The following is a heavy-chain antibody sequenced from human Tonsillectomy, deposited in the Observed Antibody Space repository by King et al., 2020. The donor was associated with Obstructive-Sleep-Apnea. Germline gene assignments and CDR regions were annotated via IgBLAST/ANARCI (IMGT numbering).Heavy chain of an antibody. CDR1: VVTFSSYW. J-gene: IGHJ4*02. CDR2: INSDGSST. CDR3: ARVSEGVRGVYYFDY. V-gene: IGHV3-74*01. Sequence: VQLVESGGGLVQPGGSLRLSCAASVVTFSSYWMHWVRQAPGKGLVWVSRINSDGSSTSYADSVKGRFTISRDNAKNTLYLQMNSLRADDTAVYYCARVSEGVRGVYYFDYWGQGTLVTVSS. D-gene: IGHD3-10*01.